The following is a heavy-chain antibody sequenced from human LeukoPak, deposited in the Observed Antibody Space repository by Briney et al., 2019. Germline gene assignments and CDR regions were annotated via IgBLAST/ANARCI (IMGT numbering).Heavy chain of an antibody. CDR3: ARGMAAAHFDY. J-gene: IGHJ4*02. CDR1: GFTFSSYW. Sequence: GGSLRLSCAASGFTFSSYWMHWVRQAPGKGLVWVSRINSDGSSTSYADSVKGRFTISRDNAKNTLYLQMNSLRAEDTAVYYCARGMAAAHFDYWGQGTLVTVSS. V-gene: IGHV3-74*01. CDR2: INSDGSST. D-gene: IGHD6-13*01.